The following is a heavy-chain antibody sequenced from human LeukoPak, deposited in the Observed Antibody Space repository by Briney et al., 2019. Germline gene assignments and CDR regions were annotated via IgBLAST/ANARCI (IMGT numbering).Heavy chain of an antibody. J-gene: IGHJ4*02. D-gene: IGHD3-22*01. CDR3: PTDVGSDSSGYYDFDH. CDR1: GFTFSNAW. Sequence: PGGSLRLSCAASGFTFSNAWMSWVRQAPGKGLQWVARIKSNTDGGTTEYAAPVKGRFTISRDDSKNTLFLQMNSLKTEDTAVYYCPTDVGSDSSGYYDFDHWGQGTLVTVSS. CDR2: IKSNTDGGTT. V-gene: IGHV3-15*01.